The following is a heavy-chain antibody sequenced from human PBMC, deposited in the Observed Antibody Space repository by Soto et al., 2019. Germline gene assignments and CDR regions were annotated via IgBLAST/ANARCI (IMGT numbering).Heavy chain of an antibody. J-gene: IGHJ4*02. V-gene: IGHV1-46*01. CDR1: GYTFTSYF. Sequence: ASVKVSCKSSGYTFTSYFMHWVRQAPGQGLEWVGIINPGSGSTNYAQNFQGRVTLTRDTSTSTVYMEMSSLRSEDTAFYYCARQFRDPHNCNTGFCYFDYWGQGTLVTVSS. D-gene: IGHD2-8*01. CDR2: INPGSGST. CDR3: ARQFRDPHNCNTGFCYFDY.